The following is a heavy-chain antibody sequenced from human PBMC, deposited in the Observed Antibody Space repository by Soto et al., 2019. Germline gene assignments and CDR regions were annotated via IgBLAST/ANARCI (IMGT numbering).Heavy chain of an antibody. V-gene: IGHV4-39*01. D-gene: IGHD6-13*01. CDR2: IYYSGST. J-gene: IGHJ5*02. CDR3: ASPSSWSGGWFDP. Sequence: SQTLSLTYTVSGGSISNSRYYWGWIRQPPGKGLEWIGSIYYSGSTYYNPSLKSRVTISVDTSKNQFSLKLSSVTAADTAVYYSASPSSWSGGWFDPWGQGTLVTVTP. CDR1: GGSISNSRYY.